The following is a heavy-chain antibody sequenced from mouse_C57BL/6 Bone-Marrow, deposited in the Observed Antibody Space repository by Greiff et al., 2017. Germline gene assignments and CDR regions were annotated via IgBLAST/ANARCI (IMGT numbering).Heavy chain of an antibody. D-gene: IGHD1-1*01. V-gene: IGHV7-1*01. CDR2: SRNKANDYTT. CDR3: ARDGYYDGGYAMDY. Sequence: EVKVVESGGGLVQSGRSLRLSCATSGFTFSDFYMEWVRQAPGKGLEWIAASRNKANDYTTEYSASVKGRFIVSRDTSQSILYLQMNALRAEDTAIYYCARDGYYDGGYAMDYWGQGTSVTVSS. J-gene: IGHJ4*01. CDR1: GFTFSDFY.